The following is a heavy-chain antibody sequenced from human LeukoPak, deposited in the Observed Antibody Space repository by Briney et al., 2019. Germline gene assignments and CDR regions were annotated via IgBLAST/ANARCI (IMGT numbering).Heavy chain of an antibody. V-gene: IGHV1-46*01. Sequence: ASVKVSCKASGYTFISYYMHWVRQAPGQGLEWMGIINPSGGSTSYAQKFQGRVTMTRDTSTSTVYMELSSLRSEDTAVYYCARAYKHCSSTSCYTFDYWGQGTLVTVSS. J-gene: IGHJ4*02. CDR1: GYTFISYY. CDR2: INPSGGST. CDR3: ARAYKHCSSTSCYTFDY. D-gene: IGHD2-2*01.